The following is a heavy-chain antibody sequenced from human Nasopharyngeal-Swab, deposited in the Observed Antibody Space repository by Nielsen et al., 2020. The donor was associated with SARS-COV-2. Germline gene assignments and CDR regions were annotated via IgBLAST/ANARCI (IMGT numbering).Heavy chain of an antibody. CDR2: IYYSGST. V-gene: IGHV4-39*01. CDR3: ARRQGGWLQAVHYFDY. D-gene: IGHD5-24*01. J-gene: IGHJ4*02. CDR1: GGSISSSSYY. Sequence: GSLRLSWTVSGGSISSSSYYWGWIRQPPGKGLEWIGSIYYSGSTYYNPSLKSRVTISVDTSKNQFSLKLSSVTAADTAVYYCARRQGGWLQAVHYFDYWGQGTLVTVSS.